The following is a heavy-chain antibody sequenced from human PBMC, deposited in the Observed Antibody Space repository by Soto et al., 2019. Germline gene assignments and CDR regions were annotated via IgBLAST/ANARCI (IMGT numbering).Heavy chain of an antibody. Sequence: GGSLRLSCAASGFTFSNAWMSWVRQAPGKGLEWVGRIKSKTDGGTTDYAAPVKGRFTISRDDSKNTLYLQMNSLKTEDTAVYYCTTARGTYGAEYFQHWGQGTLVTSPQ. CDR1: GFTFSNAW. CDR3: TTARGTYGAEYFQH. J-gene: IGHJ1*01. D-gene: IGHD4-17*01. V-gene: IGHV3-15*01. CDR2: IKSKTDGGTT.